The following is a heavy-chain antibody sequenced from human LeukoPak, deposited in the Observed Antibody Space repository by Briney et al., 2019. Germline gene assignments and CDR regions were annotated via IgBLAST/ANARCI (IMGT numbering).Heavy chain of an antibody. CDR1: GGSFSGYY. J-gene: IGHJ6*02. CDR2: IYTSGST. Sequence: SETLSLTCAVYGGSFSGYYWSWIRQPAGKGLEWIGRIYTSGSTNYNPSLKSRVTMSVDTSKNQFSLKLSSVTAADTAVYYCARAFVTTDYYYGMDVWGQGTTVTVSS. D-gene: IGHD4-17*01. CDR3: ARAFVTTDYYYGMDV. V-gene: IGHV4-59*10.